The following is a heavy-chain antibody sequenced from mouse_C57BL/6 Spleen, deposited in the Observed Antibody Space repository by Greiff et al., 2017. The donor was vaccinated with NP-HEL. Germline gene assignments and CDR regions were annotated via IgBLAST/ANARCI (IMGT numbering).Heavy chain of an antibody. D-gene: IGHD2-3*01. CDR1: GFTFSDYY. J-gene: IGHJ2*01. CDR2: INHDGSST. Sequence: EVKVEESEGGLVQPGSSMKLSCTASGFTFSDYYMAWVRQVPEKGLEWVANINHDGSSTDYLDSLKSRFIILRDNAKNILYLEMSSLKSEDTATYYCAKDMDDGYFDNLGQGTTLTVSS. V-gene: IGHV5-16*01. CDR3: AKDMDDGYFDN.